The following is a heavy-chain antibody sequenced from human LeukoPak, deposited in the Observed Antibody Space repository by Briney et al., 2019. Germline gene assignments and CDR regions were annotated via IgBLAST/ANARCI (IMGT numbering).Heavy chain of an antibody. CDR2: IYYSGTT. J-gene: IGHJ6*03. Sequence: SETLSLTCTVSGGSLSSGSYHGGWIRQPPGKGLEWIGSIYYSGTTYYNPSLKSRVTRSVDTSKNQFSLKLSSVTAADTALYYCARLIYFYYHMDVWGKGTTVTVSS. CDR3: ARLIYFYYHMDV. V-gene: IGHV4-39*01. CDR1: GGSLSSGSYH.